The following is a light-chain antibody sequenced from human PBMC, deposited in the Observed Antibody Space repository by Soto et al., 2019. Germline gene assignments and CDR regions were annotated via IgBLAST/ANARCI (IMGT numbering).Light chain of an antibody. CDR1: TRDVGGYNY. CDR3: SSYTSSGTLV. Sequence: QSVLTQPASVSGSPGQSITISCTGTTRDVGGYNYVSWHQQHPGKAPKLMIHEVRYRPSGVSNRFSGSTSGNTASLTISGLQAEDEADYYCSSYTSSGTLVFGGGTKLTVL. V-gene: IGLV2-14*01. CDR2: EVR. J-gene: IGLJ3*02.